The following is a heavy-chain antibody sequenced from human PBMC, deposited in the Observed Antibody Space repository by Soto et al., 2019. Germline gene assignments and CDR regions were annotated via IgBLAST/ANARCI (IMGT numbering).Heavy chain of an antibody. CDR2: INTSSAYI. CDR1: GFTFNTYD. V-gene: IGHV3-21*01. D-gene: IGHD2-21*01. J-gene: IGHJ5*02. Sequence: EVQLVESGGGLVKPGGYLRLSCAASGFTFNTYDMNWVRQAPGKGLEWVSSINTSSAYIYYADSLKGRITISRDNAKNSLFLQMNSLRAEDTAVYYCVRSGTARLLRPSWFDTWCQGTLVTVSS. CDR3: VRSGTARLLRPSWFDT.